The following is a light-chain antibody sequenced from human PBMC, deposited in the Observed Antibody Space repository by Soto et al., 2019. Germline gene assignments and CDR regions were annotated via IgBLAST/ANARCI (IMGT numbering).Light chain of an antibody. CDR1: QSISSY. CDR3: KQSYSTPPT. V-gene: IGKV1-39*01. Sequence: DIQMTQSPSSLSASVGDRVTITCRASQSISSYLNWYQQKPGKAPKLLIYAASSLQSGVQSRFSGSGSGTDFTLTIRSLQPEDFATYYCKQSYSTPPTFGQGTKVDI. CDR2: AAS. J-gene: IGKJ1*01.